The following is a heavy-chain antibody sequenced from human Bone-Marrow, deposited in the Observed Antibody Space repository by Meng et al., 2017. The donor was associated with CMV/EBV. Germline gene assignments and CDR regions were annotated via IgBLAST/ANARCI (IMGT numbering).Heavy chain of an antibody. CDR3: ASQFGYCSGGSCYYLY. V-gene: IGHV1-2*02. D-gene: IGHD2-15*01. CDR1: YSFPGYY. Sequence: YSFPGYYMRGVQQAPGEGLGGMGWINPNSGGTNYAQKFQDGGTMTRDTSISTAYMELSRLRSDDAAVYYCASQFGYCSGGSCYYLYWGQGTLVTVSS. CDR2: INPNSGGT. J-gene: IGHJ4*02.